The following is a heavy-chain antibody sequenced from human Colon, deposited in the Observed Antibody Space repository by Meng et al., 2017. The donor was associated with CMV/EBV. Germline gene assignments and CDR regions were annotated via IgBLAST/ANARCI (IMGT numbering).Heavy chain of an antibody. V-gene: IGHV4-59*01. J-gene: IGHJ2*01. Sequence: SETLALTCTVSGGSISIYYWSWIRQPPGKGLEWIGYIYYSGSTNYNPSLKSRVTISVDTSKNQFSLKLSSVTAADTAVYYCARLPRHWYFDLWGRGTLVTVSS. CDR1: GGSISIYY. CDR3: ARLPRHWYFDL. CDR2: IYYSGST.